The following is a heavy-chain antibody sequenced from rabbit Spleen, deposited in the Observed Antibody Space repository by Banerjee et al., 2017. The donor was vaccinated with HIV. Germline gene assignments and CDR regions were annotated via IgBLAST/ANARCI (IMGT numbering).Heavy chain of an antibody. D-gene: IGHD1-1*01. CDR3: ARDLVGVIGWNFYL. J-gene: IGHJ4*01. Sequence: QQQLEESGGGLVKPGGTLTLTCKASGFSFGDRDVMCWVRQAPGKGLEWIACINVATGKPVYATWAKGRFTISRTSSTTVTLRMTSLTAADTATYFCARDLVGVIGWNFYLWGPGTLVTVS. CDR1: GFSFGDRDV. CDR2: INVATGKP. V-gene: IGHV1S45*01.